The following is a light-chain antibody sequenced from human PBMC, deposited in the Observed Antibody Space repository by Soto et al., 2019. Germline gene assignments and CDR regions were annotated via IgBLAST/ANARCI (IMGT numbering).Light chain of an antibody. V-gene: IGKV3-15*01. CDR3: EQYDIWSLT. J-gene: IGKJ4*01. Sequence: MVMTQSPATLSVSPGESATLSCRARQSGRSNLAWYQQRPGQPPCLLIYGPSTSATGIPARFSGSGSGTEFTLTIRSLQYEEFAVYYCEQYDIWSLTFGGGTQVDIK. CDR1: QSGRSN. CDR2: GPS.